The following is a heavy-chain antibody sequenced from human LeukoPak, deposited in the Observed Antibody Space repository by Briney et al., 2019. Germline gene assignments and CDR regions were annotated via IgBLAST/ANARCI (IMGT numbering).Heavy chain of an antibody. V-gene: IGHV1-69*04. CDR2: IIPIFGIA. Sequence: SVKVSCKASGGTFSSYAISWVRQAPGQGLEWMGRIIPIFGIANYAQKFQGRVTITADKSTSTAYMEPSSLRSEDTAAYYCARALYYYDSSGYYYGAFDIWGQGTMVTVSS. D-gene: IGHD3-22*01. CDR1: GGTFSSYA. CDR3: ARALYYYDSSGYYYGAFDI. J-gene: IGHJ3*02.